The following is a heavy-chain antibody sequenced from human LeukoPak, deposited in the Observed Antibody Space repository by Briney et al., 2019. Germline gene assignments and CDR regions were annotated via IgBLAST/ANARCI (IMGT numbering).Heavy chain of an antibody. D-gene: IGHD6-6*01. V-gene: IGHV5-51*01. Sequence: GESLKISCKGSGYSFTSYWIGWVRQMPGKGLEWMGIIYPGDSDTRYSPSFQGQVTISADKSISAAYLQWSSLKASDTAMYYCARQRTPTYSSSSEFDYWGQGTLVTVSS. CDR1: GYSFTSYW. CDR2: IYPGDSDT. J-gene: IGHJ4*02. CDR3: ARQRTPTYSSSSEFDY.